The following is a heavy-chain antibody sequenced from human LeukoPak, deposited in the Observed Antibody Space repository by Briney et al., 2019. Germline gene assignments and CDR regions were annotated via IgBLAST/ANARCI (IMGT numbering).Heavy chain of an antibody. V-gene: IGHV3-30*04. CDR3: AKDLVVVVITPTFDY. J-gene: IGHJ4*02. CDR1: GFTFSSYA. D-gene: IGHD3-22*01. CDR2: ISYDGSNK. Sequence: GGSLRLSCAASGFTFSSYAMHWVRQAPGKGLEWVAVISYDGSNKYYADSVKGRFTISRDNSKNTLYLQMNSLRAEDTAVYYCAKDLVVVVITPTFDYWGQGTLVTVSS.